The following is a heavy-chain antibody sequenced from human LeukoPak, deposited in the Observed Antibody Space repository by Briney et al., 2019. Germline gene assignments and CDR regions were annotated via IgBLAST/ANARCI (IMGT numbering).Heavy chain of an antibody. CDR1: GYTLTELS. CDR2: INPRGGSR. CDR3: ARRDCVGDCYSNWFDP. D-gene: IGHD2-21*02. V-gene: IGHV1-46*01. J-gene: IGHJ5*02. Sequence: ASVKVSCKVSGYTLTELSMHWVRQAPGQGLEWMGIINPRGGSRDYAQKFQGRITMTTDMSTRTVYMELSSLESEDTAVYYCARRDCVGDCYSNWFDPWGQGTLVTVSS.